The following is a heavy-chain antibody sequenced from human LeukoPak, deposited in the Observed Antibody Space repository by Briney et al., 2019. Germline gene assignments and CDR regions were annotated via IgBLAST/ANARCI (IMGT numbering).Heavy chain of an antibody. CDR3: AREAADLSLRADAFDL. J-gene: IGHJ3*01. CDR1: GFIIISYR. Sequence: PGGSLRLSCAASGFIIISYRMSWARQAPGKGLEWVANIKQDGSEKYYVDSVKGRFTISRDNAKNSLYLQMSSLRAEDTAIYYCAREAADLSLRADAFDLWGQGTMVTVSS. V-gene: IGHV3-7*03. CDR2: IKQDGSEK.